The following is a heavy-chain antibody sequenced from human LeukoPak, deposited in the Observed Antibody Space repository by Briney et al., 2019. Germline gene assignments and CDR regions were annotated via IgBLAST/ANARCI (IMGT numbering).Heavy chain of an antibody. V-gene: IGHV4-59*12. CDR3: ARGYNWNYVGPPYFDL. D-gene: IGHD1-7*01. Sequence: PSETLSLTCTVSGGSFSNYYWTWVRQPPGKGLEWIGYFYSSGSGSTNYNPSLKSRVTISVDTSKNQFSLKLTSVTAADTAVYYCARGYNWNYVGPPYFDLWGRGTLVTVSS. CDR1: GGSFSNYY. CDR2: FYSSGSGST. J-gene: IGHJ2*01.